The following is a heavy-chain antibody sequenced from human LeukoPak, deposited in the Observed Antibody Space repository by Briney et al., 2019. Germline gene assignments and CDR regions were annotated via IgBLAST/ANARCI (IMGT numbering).Heavy chain of an antibody. V-gene: IGHV1-3*01. J-gene: IGHJ4*02. Sequence: ASVKVSCKASGYTFTSYAMHWVRQAPGQRLEWMGWINAGNGNTKYSQKFQGRVTITRDTSASTAYMELSSLRSEDTAVYYCARPLDPYSSGWYGVDYWGQGTLVTVSS. CDR1: GYTFTSYA. CDR3: ARPLDPYSSGWYGVDY. D-gene: IGHD6-19*01. CDR2: INAGNGNT.